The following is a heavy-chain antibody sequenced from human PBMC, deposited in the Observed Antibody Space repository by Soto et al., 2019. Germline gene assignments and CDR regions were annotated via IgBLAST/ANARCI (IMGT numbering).Heavy chain of an antibody. Sequence: GGSLRLSCAASGFTFSSYGMHWVRQAPGKGLEWVAVISYDGSNKYCADSVKGRFTISRDNSKNTLYLQMNSLRAEDTAVYYCAKGRVGLDPWGQGTLVTVSS. CDR2: ISYDGSNK. CDR1: GFTFSSYG. CDR3: AKGRVGLDP. J-gene: IGHJ5*02. V-gene: IGHV3-30*18.